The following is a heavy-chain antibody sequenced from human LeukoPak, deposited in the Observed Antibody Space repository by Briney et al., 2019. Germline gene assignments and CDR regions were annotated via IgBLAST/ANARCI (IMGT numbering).Heavy chain of an antibody. CDR3: ARDGNGGYSGYDTRNYYGIDV. V-gene: IGHV3-48*02. J-gene: IGHJ6*02. CDR1: GFTFSSYS. CDR2: ISSSSSTI. Sequence: GGSLRLSCAASGFTFSSYSMNWVRQAPGKGLEWVSYISSSSSTIYYADSVKGRFTISRDNAKNSLYLQMNSLRDEDTAVYYCARDGNGGYSGYDTRNYYGIDVWGQGTTVTVSS. D-gene: IGHD5-12*01.